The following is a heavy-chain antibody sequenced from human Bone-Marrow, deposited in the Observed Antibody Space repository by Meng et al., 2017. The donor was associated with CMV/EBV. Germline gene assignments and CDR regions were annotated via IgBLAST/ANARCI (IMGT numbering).Heavy chain of an antibody. CDR3: ARGLAVGRIWFDP. D-gene: IGHD6-19*01. CDR1: GLTFSNFG. CDR2: IWYHGRDM. V-gene: IGHV3-33*01. Sequence: GESLKISCVASGLTFSNFGMHWVRQAPGKGLEWVADIWYHGRDMYYTDSVKGRFTISRDDSKSTVYLQMNSLRVEDTAVYYCARGLAVGRIWFDPWGQGTLVTVSS. J-gene: IGHJ5*02.